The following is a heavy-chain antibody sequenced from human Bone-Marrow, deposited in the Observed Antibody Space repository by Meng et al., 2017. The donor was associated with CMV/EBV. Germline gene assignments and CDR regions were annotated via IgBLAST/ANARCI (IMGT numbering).Heavy chain of an antibody. Sequence: GESLKISCAASGFTFSSYAMSRVRQAPGKGLEWVSAISGSGGSTYYADSVKGRFTISRDNSKNTLYLQMNSLRAEDTAVYYCAKVPVGASSKTHFDYWGPGTLVTVSS. D-gene: IGHD1-26*01. CDR2: ISGSGGST. CDR3: AKVPVGASSKTHFDY. CDR1: GFTFSSYA. J-gene: IGHJ4*02. V-gene: IGHV3-23*01.